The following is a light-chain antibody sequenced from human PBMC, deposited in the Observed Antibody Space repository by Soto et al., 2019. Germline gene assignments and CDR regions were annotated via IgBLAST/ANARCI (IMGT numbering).Light chain of an antibody. CDR2: DAS. CDR3: QQRYNWPPLT. J-gene: IGKJ4*01. CDR1: QSVSTY. V-gene: IGKV3-11*01. Sequence: EIVLTQSPATLSLSPGERATLSCRASQSVSTYLAWYQQKPGQAPGLLIYDASNRATGIPARFSGSGSGTDFTLTISSLEPEDFAVYYCQQRYNWPPLTFGGGTKVEIK.